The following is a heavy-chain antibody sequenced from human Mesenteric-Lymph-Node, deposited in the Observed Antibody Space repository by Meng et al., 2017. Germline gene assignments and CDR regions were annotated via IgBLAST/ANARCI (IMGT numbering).Heavy chain of an antibody. J-gene: IGHJ6*02. CDR1: GFTFSTFA. CDR3: ARDGAVATNPMDV. V-gene: IGHV3-23*01. D-gene: IGHD5-24*01. CDR2: ISGSGGST. Sequence: GESLKISCAVSGFTFSTFAMTWVRQAPGKGLEWVSSISGSGGSTDYADSVKGRFTISRDNSKNTLYLQMNSLRDEDTAVYYCARDGAVATNPMDVWGQGTTVTVSS.